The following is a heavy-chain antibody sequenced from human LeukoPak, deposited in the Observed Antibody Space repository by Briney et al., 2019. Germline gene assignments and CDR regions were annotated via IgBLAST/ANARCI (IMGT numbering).Heavy chain of an antibody. V-gene: IGHV4-4*02. D-gene: IGHD4-17*01. CDR2: IYHRGST. Sequence: SETLSLTCAVSGGFISSDSWWSWVRQPPGKGLEWIGEIYHRGSTNYSPSLKSRVTISLDVSRNQFSLKVNSVTAADTALYYCARNGYYSLDYWGQGTLVTVSS. J-gene: IGHJ4*02. CDR3: ARNGYYSLDY. CDR1: GGFISSDSW.